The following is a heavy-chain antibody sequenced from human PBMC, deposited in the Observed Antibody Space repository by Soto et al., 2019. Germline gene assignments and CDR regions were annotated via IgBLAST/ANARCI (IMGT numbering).Heavy chain of an antibody. Sequence: EVKLVESGGGLVQPGVSLRLSCAASGFTFTNYWMYWVRQAPGKGLVWVSRINSDGSVSSYADSVKGRLTISRDNVKNTLYLQMNSLRAEDTAVYYCARGDCVGGTCYSLAGSFYYYMDVWGKGTTVTVFS. V-gene: IGHV3-74*01. J-gene: IGHJ6*03. D-gene: IGHD2-15*01. CDR1: GFTFTNYW. CDR2: INSDGSVS. CDR3: ARGDCVGGTCYSLAGSFYYYMDV.